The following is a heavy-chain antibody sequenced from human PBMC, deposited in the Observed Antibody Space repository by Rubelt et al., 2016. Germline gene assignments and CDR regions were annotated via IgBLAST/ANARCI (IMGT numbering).Heavy chain of an antibody. D-gene: IGHD4-17*01. V-gene: IGHV1-3*01. J-gene: IGHJ4*02. CDR3: ARANHGDYEDY. CDR2: IDAGNGDT. CDR1: GYTFTNYG. Sequence: QVQLVQSGAEVKKPGASVKVSCKASGYTFTNYGMHWVRQAPGQRLEWMGWIDAGNGDTKNSQKLKDRVSITRDASSNTAYMALSSLRSEDTAVYYCARANHGDYEDYWGQGTLVTVSS.